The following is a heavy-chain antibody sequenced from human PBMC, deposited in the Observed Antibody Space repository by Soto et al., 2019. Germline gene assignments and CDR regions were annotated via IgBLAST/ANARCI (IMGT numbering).Heavy chain of an antibody. CDR2: ISYDGSNK. CDR1: GFTFSSYA. CDR3: ARDRRDRGSYYYYYYGTDV. V-gene: IGHV3-30-3*01. D-gene: IGHD1-26*01. Sequence: GSLRLSCAASGFTFSSYAMHWVRQAPGKGLEWVAVISYDGSNKYYADSVKGRFTISRDNSKNTLYLQMNSLRAEDTAVYYCARDRRDRGSYYYYYYGTDVWGQGTTVTVSS. J-gene: IGHJ6*02.